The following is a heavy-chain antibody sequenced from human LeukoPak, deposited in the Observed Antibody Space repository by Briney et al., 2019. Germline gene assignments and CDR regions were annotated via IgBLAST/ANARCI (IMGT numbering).Heavy chain of an antibody. CDR2: IKQDGSEK. V-gene: IGHV3-7*01. J-gene: IGHJ3*02. Sequence: GGSLRLSCAASGFTFSSYWMSWVRQAPGKGLEWVANIKQDGSEKYYVDSVKGRFTISRDNAKNSLYLQMNSLRAEDTAVYYCARDFGYYDSSGFSNAFDIWGQGTMITFSS. CDR3: ARDFGYYDSSGFSNAFDI. CDR1: GFTFSSYW. D-gene: IGHD3-22*01.